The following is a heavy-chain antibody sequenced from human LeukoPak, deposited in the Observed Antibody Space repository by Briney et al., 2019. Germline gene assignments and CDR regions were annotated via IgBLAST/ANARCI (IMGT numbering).Heavy chain of an antibody. V-gene: IGHV1-46*01. J-gene: IGHJ4*02. D-gene: IGHD3-3*01. Sequence: ASVKVSFKASGYTFTSYYMHWVRQAPGQGLEWMGIINPSGGSTSYAQKFQGRVTMTRDMSTSKVYLEVGKLRSDEPDVAYCARGAVVGIIGDYFDYWGQGTLVTVSS. CDR1: GYTFTSYY. CDR3: ARGAVVGIIGDYFDY. CDR2: INPSGGST.